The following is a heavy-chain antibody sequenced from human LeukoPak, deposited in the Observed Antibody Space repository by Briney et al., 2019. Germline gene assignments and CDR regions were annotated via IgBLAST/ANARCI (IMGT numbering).Heavy chain of an antibody. J-gene: IGHJ6*02. Sequence: GGSLRLSCVASGFTFSNYAMSWVRQAPGKGLEWVSSISGSDGSTYYADSVKGRFTISRDDSKNTLYLQMNSLRAEDTAVYYCAKGRGGYYPVPYYYGMDVWGQGTTVTVSS. CDR1: GFTFSNYA. V-gene: IGHV3-23*01. D-gene: IGHD3-3*01. CDR2: ISGSDGST. CDR3: AKGRGGYYPVPYYYGMDV.